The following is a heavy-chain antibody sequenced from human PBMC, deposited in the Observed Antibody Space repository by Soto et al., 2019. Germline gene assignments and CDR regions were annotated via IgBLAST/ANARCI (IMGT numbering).Heavy chain of an antibody. Sequence: PGGSLRLSCAASGFTFSSYAMHWVRQAPGKGLEWVAVISYDGSNKYYADSVKGRFTISRDNSKNTLYLQMNSLRAEDTAVYYCARARRLGELSFLFDYWGQGTLVTVSS. CDR3: ARARRLGELSFLFDY. D-gene: IGHD3-16*02. J-gene: IGHJ4*02. V-gene: IGHV3-30*01. CDR2: ISYDGSNK. CDR1: GFTFSSYA.